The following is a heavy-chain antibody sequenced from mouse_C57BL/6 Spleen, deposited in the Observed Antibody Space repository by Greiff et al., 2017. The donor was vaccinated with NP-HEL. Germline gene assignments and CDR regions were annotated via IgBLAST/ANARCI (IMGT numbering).Heavy chain of an antibody. CDR2: ISNGGGST. CDR3: ARQGYYGPPMDY. J-gene: IGHJ4*01. Sequence: EVKVVESGGGLVQPGGSLKLSCAASGFTFSDYYMYWVRQTPEKRLEWVAYISNGGGSTYYPDTVKGRFTISRDNAKNTLYLQMSRLKSEDTAMYYCARQGYYGPPMDYWGQGTSVTVSS. D-gene: IGHD1-1*01. CDR1: GFTFSDYY. V-gene: IGHV5-12*01.